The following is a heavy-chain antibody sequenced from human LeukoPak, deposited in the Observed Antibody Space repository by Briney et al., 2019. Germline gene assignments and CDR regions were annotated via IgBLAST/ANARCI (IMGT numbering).Heavy chain of an antibody. V-gene: IGHV3-21*01. CDR3: ARPPKYYDSSPEGDAFDI. J-gene: IGHJ3*02. CDR1: GFTFSSYS. Sequence: PGGSLRLSCAASGFTFSSYSMNWVRQAPGKGLEWVSSISSSSSYIYYADSVKGRFTISRDNAKNSLYLQMNSLRAEDTAVYYCARPPKYYDSSPEGDAFDIWGQGTMVTVSS. CDR2: ISSSSSYI. D-gene: IGHD3-22*01.